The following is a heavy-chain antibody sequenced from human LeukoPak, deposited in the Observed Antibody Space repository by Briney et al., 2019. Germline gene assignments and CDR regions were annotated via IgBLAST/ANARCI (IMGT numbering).Heavy chain of an antibody. CDR1: GYTFTGHY. J-gene: IGHJ4*02. D-gene: IGHD2-15*01. CDR2: IIPILGIA. V-gene: IGHV1-69*04. CDR3: ARAGRYCSGGSCFVDY. Sequence: ASVKLSCTASGYTFTGHYIHWVRQAPGQGLDWMGRIIPILGIANYAQKFQGRVTITADKSTSTAYMELSSLRSEDTAVYYCARAGRYCSGGSCFVDYWGQGTLVTVSS.